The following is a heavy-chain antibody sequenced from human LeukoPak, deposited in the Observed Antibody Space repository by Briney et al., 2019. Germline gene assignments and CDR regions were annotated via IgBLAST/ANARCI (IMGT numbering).Heavy chain of an antibody. CDR3: ARDRLRYSSSSRAFDI. Sequence: GVSLRLSCAASGFTFSSYSMKWVRQAPGKGLEWVSYISSSSSNIYYADSVRGRFTISRDNAKNSLYLQMNGVRAEDTAVYYCARDRLRYSSSSRAFDIWGQGTMVTVSS. CDR2: ISSSSSNI. V-gene: IGHV3-48*01. D-gene: IGHD6-6*01. CDR1: GFTFSSYS. J-gene: IGHJ3*02.